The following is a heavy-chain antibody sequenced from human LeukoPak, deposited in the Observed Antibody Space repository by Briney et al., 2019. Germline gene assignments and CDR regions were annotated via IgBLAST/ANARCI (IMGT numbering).Heavy chain of an antibody. V-gene: IGHV3-21*01. Sequence: GGSLRLSCAASGFTFSSYSMNWVRQAPGKGLEWVSSIISSSSYIYYADSVKGRFTISRDNAKNSLYLQMNSLRAEDTAVYYCAREEGLRYFDWSSRGFDYWGQGTLVTVSS. CDR3: AREEGLRYFDWSSRGFDY. CDR2: IISSSSYI. D-gene: IGHD3-9*01. CDR1: GFTFSSYS. J-gene: IGHJ4*02.